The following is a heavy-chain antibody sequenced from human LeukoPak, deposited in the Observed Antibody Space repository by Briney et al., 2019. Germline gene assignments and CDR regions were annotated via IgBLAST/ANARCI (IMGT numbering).Heavy chain of an antibody. V-gene: IGHV3-23*01. CDR3: ALRVGYCSGGSCQH. CDR1: GFTFSNYA. Sequence: GGSLRLSCVASGFTFSNYAMSWVRQAPGKGLEWVPSTSGSGGITYYADSVKGRFTISRDNSKNTPYLQMNNLRAEDTAMYYCALRVGYCSGGSCQHWGQGTLVTVSS. D-gene: IGHD2-15*01. CDR2: TSGSGGIT. J-gene: IGHJ4*02.